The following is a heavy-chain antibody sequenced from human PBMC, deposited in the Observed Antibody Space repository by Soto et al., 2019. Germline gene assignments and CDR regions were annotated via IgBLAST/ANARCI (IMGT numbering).Heavy chain of an antibody. Sequence: EVQLLESGGGLVQPGGSLRLSCAASGFTFSSYAMSWVRQAPGKGLEWVSAISGSGGSTYYADSVKGRFTISRDNSKNTLYLQMISLSAEDTGVYYCATASGWFGEFGCWCQGTLVTVSS. D-gene: IGHD3-10*01. J-gene: IGHJ4*02. CDR2: ISGSGGST. CDR1: GFTFSSYA. CDR3: ATASGWFGEFGC. V-gene: IGHV3-23*01.